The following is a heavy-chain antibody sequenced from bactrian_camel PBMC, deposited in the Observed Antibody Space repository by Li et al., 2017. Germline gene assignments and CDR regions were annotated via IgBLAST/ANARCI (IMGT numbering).Heavy chain of an antibody. CDR2: IDSDAST. J-gene: IGHJ4*01. D-gene: IGHD2*01. CDR3: VRGYWQTGRIPSWAI. CDR1: VERWRAYC. Sequence: VQLVESGGGSVQAGGSLRLSCVFSVERWRAYCMGWFRQEPGQERVAVASIDSDASTGYADSVKGRFTISRDNAKNTVYLQMNSLKSEDTALYYCVRGYWQTGRIPSWAIRGQGTQVTVS. V-gene: IGHV3S53*01.